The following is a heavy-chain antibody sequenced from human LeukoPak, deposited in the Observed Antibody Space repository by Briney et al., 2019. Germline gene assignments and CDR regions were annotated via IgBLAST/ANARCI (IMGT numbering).Heavy chain of an antibody. CDR3: ARVSSSGWYVFDY. CDR2: ISYDGSNK. Sequence: GGSLRLSCAASGFTFSSYAMHWVRQAPGKGLEWVAVISYDGSNKYYADSVKGRFTISRDNSKNTVYLQMNSLRAEDTAVYYCARVSSSGWYVFDYWGQGTLVTVSS. D-gene: IGHD6-19*01. CDR1: GFTFSSYA. J-gene: IGHJ4*02. V-gene: IGHV3-30*14.